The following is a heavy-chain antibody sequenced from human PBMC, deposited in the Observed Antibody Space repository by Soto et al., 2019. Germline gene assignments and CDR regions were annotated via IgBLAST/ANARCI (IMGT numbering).Heavy chain of an antibody. V-gene: IGHV1-69*01. CDR2: IIPIFGTA. J-gene: IGHJ4*02. Sequence: QVQLVQSGAEVKKPGSSVKVSCKASGGTFSSYAISWVRQAPGQGLEWMGGIIPIFGTANYAQKFQGRVTITGDESRSQANRELGGLRSEDTAVYYVAEDANGGQGDYWGQGTLVTVSS. CDR1: GGTFSSYA. CDR3: AEDANGGQGDY. D-gene: IGHD2-8*01.